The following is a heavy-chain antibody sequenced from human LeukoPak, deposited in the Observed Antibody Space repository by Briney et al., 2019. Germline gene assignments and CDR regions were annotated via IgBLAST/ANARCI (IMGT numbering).Heavy chain of an antibody. J-gene: IGHJ5*02. V-gene: IGHV4-34*01. CDR1: GGSFSGYY. CDR2: INHSGST. Sequence: SETLSLTCAVYGGSFSGYYWSWIRQPPGKGLEWIGEINHSGSTNYNPSLKSRVTISVDTSKNQFSLKLSSVTAADTAVYYCARTSYSRTLAYWFDPWGQGTLVTVSS. CDR3: ARTSYSRTLAYWFDP. D-gene: IGHD6-13*01.